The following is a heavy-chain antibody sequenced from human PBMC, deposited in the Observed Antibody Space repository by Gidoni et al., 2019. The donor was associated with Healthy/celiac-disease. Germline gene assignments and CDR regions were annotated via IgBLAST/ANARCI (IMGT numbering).Heavy chain of an antibody. CDR3: AKVGGGEQQLVRIYYYYGMDV. D-gene: IGHD6-13*01. CDR2: LSYDGSNK. V-gene: IGHV3-30*18. Sequence: QVQLVESGGGVVQTGRSLRLTCAATGFTCRSYGMQGVRQAPGKGLACVAVLSYDGSNKYYADSVKGRFTISRDNSKTTLYLQMNSLRAEDTAVYYCAKVGGGEQQLVRIYYYYGMDVWGQGTTVTVSS. J-gene: IGHJ6*02. CDR1: GFTCRSYG.